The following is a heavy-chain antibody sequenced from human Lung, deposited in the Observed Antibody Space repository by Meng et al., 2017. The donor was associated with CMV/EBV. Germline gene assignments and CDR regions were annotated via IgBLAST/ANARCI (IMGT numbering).Heavy chain of an antibody. CDR2: ISASGINT. Sequence: GESLKISCAASGFTFSSFAMNWVRQAPGKGLEWVSAISASGINTYYADSVKGRFTISRDNSKNTLYLQMNSLRAEDTALYYCAKWRSGGTIFGGGKAFDYWGQGTLVTVSS. CDR1: GFTFSSFA. D-gene: IGHD3-3*01. V-gene: IGHV3-23*01. J-gene: IGHJ4*02. CDR3: AKWRSGGTIFGGGKAFDY.